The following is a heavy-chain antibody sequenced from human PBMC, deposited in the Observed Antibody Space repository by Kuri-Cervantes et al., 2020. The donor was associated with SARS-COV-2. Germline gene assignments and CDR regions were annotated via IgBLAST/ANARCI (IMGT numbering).Heavy chain of an antibody. Sequence: GGSLRLSCAASGFTFSSYSVNWVRQAPGKGLEWVSSISSSGSHIYYADLVEDRFTVSRDNAKNSLYLQMNSLRAEDTAVYYCARGTGGWYSYWGQGTLVTVSS. CDR1: GFTFSSYS. J-gene: IGHJ4*02. D-gene: IGHD6-19*01. CDR2: ISSSGSHI. V-gene: IGHV3-21*01. CDR3: ARGTGGWYSY.